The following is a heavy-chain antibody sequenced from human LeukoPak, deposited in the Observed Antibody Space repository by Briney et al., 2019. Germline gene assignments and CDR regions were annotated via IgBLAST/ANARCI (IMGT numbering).Heavy chain of an antibody. CDR3: ARLPGSLISGYYYMDV. J-gene: IGHJ6*03. D-gene: IGHD2/OR15-2a*01. CDR1: GFTFSSYG. CDR2: ISYDGSNK. Sequence: GGSLRLSCAVSGFTFSSYGMHWVRQAPGKGLEWVAVISYDGSNKYYADSVKGRFTISRDKSKNTLYLQMNSLRAEDTAVYYCARLPGSLISGYYYMDVWGKGTTVTISS. V-gene: IGHV3-30*03.